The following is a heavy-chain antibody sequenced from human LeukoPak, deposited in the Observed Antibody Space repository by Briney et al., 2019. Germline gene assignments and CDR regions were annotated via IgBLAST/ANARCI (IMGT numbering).Heavy chain of an antibody. V-gene: IGHV1-69*02. CDR3: ARGHQPPYYGMDV. CDR2: IIPILGIA. J-gene: IGHJ6*02. Sequence: ASVKVSCKASGGTFSSYSISWVRQAPGQRLEWMGRIIPILGIANYAQKFQGRVTITADKSTSTAYMELSSLRSEDTAVFYCARGHQPPYYGMDVWGQGTTVTGSS. CDR1: GGTFSSYS.